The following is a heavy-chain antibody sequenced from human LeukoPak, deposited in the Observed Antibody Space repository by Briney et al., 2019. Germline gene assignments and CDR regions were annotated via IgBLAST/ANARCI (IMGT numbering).Heavy chain of an antibody. CDR1: GGSISSYY. CDR2: IYYSGST. Sequence: SETLSLTCTVSGGSISSYYWSWIRQPPGKGLEGIGYIYYSGSTNYNPSLKSRVTISVATSKHQFSLKLSSVTAADTAVYYCARATDGNSDGAWYYFDYWGQGTLVTVSS. J-gene: IGHJ4*02. V-gene: IGHV4-59*01. D-gene: IGHD4-23*01. CDR3: ARATDGNSDGAWYYFDY.